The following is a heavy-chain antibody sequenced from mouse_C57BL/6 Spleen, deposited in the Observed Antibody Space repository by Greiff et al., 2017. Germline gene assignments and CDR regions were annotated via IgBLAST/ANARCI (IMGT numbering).Heavy chain of an antibody. CDR2: IHPNSGST. J-gene: IGHJ2*01. Sequence: QVQLQQPGAELGKPGASVKLSCKASGYTFTSYWMHWVKQRPGQGLEWIGMIHPNSGSTNYNEKFKSKATLTVDKSSSTAYMQLSSLTSEDSAVYYCAREPFYYYGSGDYWGQGTTLTVSS. CDR1: GYTFTSYW. D-gene: IGHD1-1*01. V-gene: IGHV1-64*01. CDR3: AREPFYYYGSGDY.